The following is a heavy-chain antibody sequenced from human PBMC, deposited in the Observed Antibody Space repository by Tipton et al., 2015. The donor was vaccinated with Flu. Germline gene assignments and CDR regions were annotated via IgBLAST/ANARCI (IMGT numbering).Heavy chain of an antibody. Sequence: TLSLTCSVSGDSIGYTYSWGWIRQPPGKGLEWIGNIHRSGNTYHNPSLKSRVTMSVDSSKNQFSLRLTSVTAADTAVYYCARRDCSNYVSEPKNWFDPWGQGTLVTVSS. V-gene: IGHV4-38-2*01. CDR1: GDSIGYTYS. J-gene: IGHJ5*02. D-gene: IGHD4-11*01. CDR3: ARRDCSNYVSEPKNWFDP. CDR2: IHRSGNT.